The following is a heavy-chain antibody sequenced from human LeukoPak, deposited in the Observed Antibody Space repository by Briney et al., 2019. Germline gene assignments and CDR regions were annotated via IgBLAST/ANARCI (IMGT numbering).Heavy chain of an antibody. CDR2: ISGSGGGT. CDR3: AKHSSSWHYFDY. J-gene: IGHJ4*02. V-gene: IGHV3-23*01. Sequence: GGSLRLSCAASGFTFSSYAMSWVRQAPGKGLEWVSAISGSGGGTYYADSVRGRFTISRDNSKNTLFLQMDSLRADDTAVYYCAKHSSSWHYFDYWGQGTLVTVSS. D-gene: IGHD6-13*01. CDR1: GFTFSSYA.